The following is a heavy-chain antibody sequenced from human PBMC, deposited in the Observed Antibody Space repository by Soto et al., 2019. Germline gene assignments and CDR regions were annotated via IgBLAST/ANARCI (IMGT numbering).Heavy chain of an antibody. Sequence: ASVKVSCKASGGTFSSYAISWVRQAPGQGLEWMGGIIPIFGTANYAQKFQGRVTITADESTSTAYMELSSLRSEDTAVYYCARGDGSSWSRGYYGMDVWGQGTTVTVSS. J-gene: IGHJ6*02. CDR3: ARGDGSSWSRGYYGMDV. D-gene: IGHD6-13*01. V-gene: IGHV1-69*13. CDR1: GGTFSSYA. CDR2: IIPIFGTA.